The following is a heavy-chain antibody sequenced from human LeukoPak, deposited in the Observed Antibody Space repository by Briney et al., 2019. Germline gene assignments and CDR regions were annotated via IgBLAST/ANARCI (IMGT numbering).Heavy chain of an antibody. D-gene: IGHD6-19*01. J-gene: IGHJ4*02. V-gene: IGHV4-59*01. CDR2: IYYSGST. CDR3: ARDGGRGYSSGWYFDF. CDR1: GGSINSYY. Sequence: SETLSLTCTVSGGSINSYYWSWIRQPPGKGLEWIGYIYYSGSTNYNPSLKSRVTISVDTSKKQFSLKLSSVTAADTTVYYCARDGGRGYSSGWYFDFWGQGALVTVSS.